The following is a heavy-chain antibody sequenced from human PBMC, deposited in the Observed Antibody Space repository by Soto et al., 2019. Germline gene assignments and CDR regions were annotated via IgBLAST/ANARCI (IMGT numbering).Heavy chain of an antibody. CDR3: ATFRRAQWLAAYYYGMDV. D-gene: IGHD6-19*01. CDR1: GYTLTELS. CDR2: FDPEDGET. V-gene: IGHV1-24*01. Sequence: ASVNVSCKVSGYTLTELSMHWVRQAPGKGLEWMGGFDPEDGETIYAQKFQGRVTMTEDTSTDTAYMELSSLRSEDTAVYYCATFRRAQWLAAYYYGMDVWGQGTTVTVSS. J-gene: IGHJ6*02.